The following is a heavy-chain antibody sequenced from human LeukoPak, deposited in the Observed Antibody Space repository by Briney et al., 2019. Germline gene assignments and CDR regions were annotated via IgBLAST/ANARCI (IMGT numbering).Heavy chain of an antibody. V-gene: IGHV4-59*01. CDR3: ATFHSRSWYIDY. CDR2: IYYSGST. Sequence: SETLSLTCTVSGGSISSYYWSWIRQPPGKGLEWIGYIYYSGSTNYNPSLKSRVTISVDTSKNQFSLKLSSVTAADTAVYYCATFHSRSWYIDYWGQGTLVTVSS. J-gene: IGHJ4*02. D-gene: IGHD6-13*01. CDR1: GGSISSYY.